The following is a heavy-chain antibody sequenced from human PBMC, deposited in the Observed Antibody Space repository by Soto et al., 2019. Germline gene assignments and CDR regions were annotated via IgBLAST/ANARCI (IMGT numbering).Heavy chain of an antibody. CDR1: GDSISSYY. J-gene: IGHJ6*03. V-gene: IGHV4-59*01. CDR3: ARVVVPAAMWDYYYYYMDV. D-gene: IGHD2-2*01. CDR2: IYYSGST. Sequence: SETLSLTCTVSGDSISSYYWSWIRQPPGKGLEWIGYIYYSGSTNYNPSLKSRVTISVDTSKNQFSLNLSSVTAADTAVYYCARVVVPAAMWDYYYYYMDVWGKGTTVTVSS.